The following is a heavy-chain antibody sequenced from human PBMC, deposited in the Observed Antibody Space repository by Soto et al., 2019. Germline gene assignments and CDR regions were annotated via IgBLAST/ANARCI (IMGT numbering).Heavy chain of an antibody. CDR3: ARGLITGSHYSGGWYYFDS. V-gene: IGHV4-34*01. CDR1: GESFSGYI. Sequence: QVQLQQSGAGLLKPSETLSLTCAVYGESFSGYIWTWIRQTPGKGLQWIGQINHSGSAYYNPSLKRPVTISVHTSTSQFSLELSSVTAADTAVYYCARGLITGSHYSGGWYYFDSWGQGTQVTVSS. D-gene: IGHD6-19*01. CDR2: INHSGSA. J-gene: IGHJ4*02.